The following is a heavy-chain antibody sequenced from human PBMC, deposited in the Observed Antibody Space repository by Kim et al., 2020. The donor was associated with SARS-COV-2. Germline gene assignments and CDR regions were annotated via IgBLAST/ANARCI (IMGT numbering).Heavy chain of an antibody. CDR1: GFTFSSYW. CDR3: ARSLYVAQWLLLDY. D-gene: IGHD6-19*01. V-gene: IGHV3-7*01. J-gene: IGHJ4*02. CDR2: IKQDGSEK. Sequence: GGSLRLSCAASGFTFSSYWMSWVRQAPGKGLEWVANIKQDGSEKYYVDSVKGRFTISRDNAKNSLYLQMNSLRAEDTAVYYCARSLYVAQWLLLDYWGQGTLVTVSS.